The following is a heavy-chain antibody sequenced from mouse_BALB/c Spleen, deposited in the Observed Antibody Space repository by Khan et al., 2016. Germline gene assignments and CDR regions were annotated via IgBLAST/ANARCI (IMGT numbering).Heavy chain of an antibody. CDR1: GFSLISYG. Sequence: VQLKQSGPGLVQPSQSLSITCPVSGFSLISYGVHWVRQSPGKGLEWLGVIWSGGSTDYNAAFISRLSIRKDNSKSQVFFKMNSLQADDTAIYYCARDDFYFDYWGQGTTLTVSS. CDR2: IWSGGST. D-gene: IGHD2-13*01. V-gene: IGHV2-4-1*01. CDR3: ARDDFYFDY. J-gene: IGHJ2*01.